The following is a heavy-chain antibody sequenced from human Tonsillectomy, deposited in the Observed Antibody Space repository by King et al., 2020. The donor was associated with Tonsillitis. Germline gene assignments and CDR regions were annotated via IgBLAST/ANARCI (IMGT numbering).Heavy chain of an antibody. J-gene: IGHJ2*01. D-gene: IGHD5-18*01. V-gene: IGHV4-61*02. Sequence: VQLQESGPGLVKPSQTLSLTCTVSGGSITSGSYYWSWIRQPAGKGLEWIGRIYTSGSTNYNPSLKSRVTMSVDTSKNQFYLKLSSVTAADTAVYYCARIWAAMVPPNCDLWGRGTLVTVSS. CDR1: GGSITSGSYY. CDR2: IYTSGST. CDR3: ARIWAAMVPPNCDL.